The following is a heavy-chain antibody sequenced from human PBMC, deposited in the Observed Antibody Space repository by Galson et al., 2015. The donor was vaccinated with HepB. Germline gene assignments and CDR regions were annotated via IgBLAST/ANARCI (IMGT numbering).Heavy chain of an antibody. Sequence: SVKVSCKASGYTFTTYGINWLRQAPGQGLEWMGRISTYNGNTNYAQKFQGRVTMTTDTSTNTACMELRSLRSDDGAMYYCARGGMATRGGPTFDYWGQGTLVTVSS. V-gene: IGHV1-18*01. J-gene: IGHJ4*02. CDR1: GYTFTTYG. CDR2: ISTYNGNT. CDR3: ARGGMATRGGPTFDY. D-gene: IGHD3-16*01.